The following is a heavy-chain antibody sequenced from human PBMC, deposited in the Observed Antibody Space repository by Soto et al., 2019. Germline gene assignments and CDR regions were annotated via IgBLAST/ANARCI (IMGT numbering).Heavy chain of an antibody. CDR2: IIPIFGTA. Sequence: QVQLVQSGAEVKKPGSSVKVSCKASGGTFSSYAISWVRQAPGQGLEWMGGIIPIFGTANYAQKFQGRVTITADESTSTAYMELSSLRSEDTAVYYCARVNLVSSSPEDYYYGMDVWGHGTTVTVSS. V-gene: IGHV1-69*12. J-gene: IGHJ6*02. D-gene: IGHD6-6*01. CDR3: ARVNLVSSSPEDYYYGMDV. CDR1: GGTFSSYA.